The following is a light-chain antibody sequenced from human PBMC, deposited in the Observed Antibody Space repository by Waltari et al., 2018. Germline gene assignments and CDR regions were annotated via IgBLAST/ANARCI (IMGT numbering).Light chain of an antibody. J-gene: IGKJ1*01. CDR3: QQRNSYPWT. CDR1: QGISSY. CDR2: KAS. V-gene: IGKV1-13*02. Sequence: IQLTQSPSSLSASVGDRVTIICRASQGISSYLAWYQQKPGKAPNLLIYKASSLQSGVPSRLSGSGAGTDFTRTISSLQREDFGVDYCQQRNSYPWTFGQGTKVEIK.